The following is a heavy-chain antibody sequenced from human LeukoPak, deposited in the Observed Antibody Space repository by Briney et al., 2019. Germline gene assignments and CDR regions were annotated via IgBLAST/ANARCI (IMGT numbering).Heavy chain of an antibody. D-gene: IGHD1-26*01. CDR1: GFTFSSYG. V-gene: IGHV3-23*01. CDR2: ISSGGDTT. CDR3: ARVGPTTRIIDY. J-gene: IGHJ4*02. Sequence: GGSLRLSCAASGFTFSSYGMNWVRQAPGEGLEWVSAISSGGDTTYYAESVKGRFTISRDNSKTTLYLQMDSLRAEDTAVYYCARVGPTTRIIDYWGQGTLVTVSS.